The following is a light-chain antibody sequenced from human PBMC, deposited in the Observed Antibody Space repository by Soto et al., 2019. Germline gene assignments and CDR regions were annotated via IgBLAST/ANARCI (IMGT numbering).Light chain of an antibody. CDR2: DAS. Sequence: EIVLTQPPVTLSLSPGERATLSCRASQSVSSYLAWYQQKPGQAPRLLIYDASNRATGIPARFSGSGSGTDFTLTISSLEPEDFAVYYCQQRSNWPSTFGGGTKVEIK. V-gene: IGKV3-11*01. CDR3: QQRSNWPST. CDR1: QSVSSY. J-gene: IGKJ4*01.